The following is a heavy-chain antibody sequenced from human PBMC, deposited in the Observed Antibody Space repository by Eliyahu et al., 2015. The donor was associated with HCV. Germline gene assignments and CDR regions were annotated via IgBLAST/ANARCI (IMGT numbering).Heavy chain of an antibody. V-gene: IGHV3-48*01. CDR2: ISPGLSAI. J-gene: IGHJ4*02. CDR3: AKDQGGGRGGSDY. D-gene: IGHD2-15*01. Sequence: EVQLVESGGGLVQPGGSLRLSCAASGFTFSSYSSVLRPRQAPGKGLEWVSYISPGLSAIYYSDSVRGRFIISRDDAKSSLYLQMNSLRADDAAVYYCAKDQGGGRGGSDYWGQGTRVTVSS. CDR1: GFTFSSYS.